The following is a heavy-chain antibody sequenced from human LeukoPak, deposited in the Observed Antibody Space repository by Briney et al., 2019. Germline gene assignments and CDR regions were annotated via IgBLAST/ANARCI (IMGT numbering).Heavy chain of an antibody. D-gene: IGHD1-26*01. CDR3: ASLGEWELLDRMVDY. CDR1: GFTFSSYA. CDR2: IGSSGGST. V-gene: IGHV3-23*01. Sequence: PGGSLRLSCAASGFTFSSYAMSWVRQAPGKGLEWVSTIGSSGGSTYYADSLRGRFTIFRDNFKNTLYLQMNSLRADDTALYYCASLGEWELLDRMVDYWGQGTLVTVSS. J-gene: IGHJ4*02.